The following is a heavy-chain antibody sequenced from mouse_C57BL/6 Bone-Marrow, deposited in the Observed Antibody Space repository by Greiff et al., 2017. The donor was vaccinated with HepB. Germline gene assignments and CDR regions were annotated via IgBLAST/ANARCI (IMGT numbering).Heavy chain of an antibody. CDR2: IYPGSGNT. CDR3: ARLITTVVAPAMDY. Sequence: VQVVESGAELVRPGASVKLSCKASGYTFTDYYINWVKQRPGQGLEWIARIYPGSGNTYYNEKFKGKATLTAEKSSSTAYMQLSSLTSEDSAVYFCARLITTVVAPAMDYWGQGTSVTVSS. J-gene: IGHJ4*01. V-gene: IGHV1-76*01. D-gene: IGHD1-1*01. CDR1: GYTFTDYY.